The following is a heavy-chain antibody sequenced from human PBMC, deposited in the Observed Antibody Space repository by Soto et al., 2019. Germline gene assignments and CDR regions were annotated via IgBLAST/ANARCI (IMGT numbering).Heavy chain of an antibody. D-gene: IGHD3-3*01. J-gene: IGHJ6*02. CDR1: GFTFSSYW. CDR2: IKQDGSEK. Sequence: GGSLRLSCAASGFTFSSYWMSWVRQAPGKGLEWVANIKQDGSEKYYVDSVKGRFTISRDNAKNSLYLQMNSLRAEDTAVYYCARDSIPPYYYFWSGPLDYGKDVWGQGTSVTVSS. CDR3: ARDSIPPYYYFWSGPLDYGKDV. V-gene: IGHV3-7*01.